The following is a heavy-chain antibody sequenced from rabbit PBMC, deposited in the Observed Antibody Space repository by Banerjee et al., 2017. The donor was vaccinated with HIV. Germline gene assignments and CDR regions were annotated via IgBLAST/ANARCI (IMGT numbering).Heavy chain of an antibody. D-gene: IGHD3-1*01. CDR3: LRRWGSMDL. V-gene: IGHV1S28*01. Sequence: QSLEESGGDLVQPGGSLKLSCKASGFDFSGYGVSWVRQAPGKGLEWIGYITYVGRAYYANWVKGRFTISRDNAQNTVSLQMNSLTAADTATYFCLRRWGSMDLWGQGTLVTVS. J-gene: IGHJ4*01. CDR1: GFDFSGYG. CDR2: ITYVGRA.